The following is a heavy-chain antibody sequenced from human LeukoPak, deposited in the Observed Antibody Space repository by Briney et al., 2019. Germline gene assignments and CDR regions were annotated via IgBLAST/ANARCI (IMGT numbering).Heavy chain of an antibody. D-gene: IGHD3-3*01. CDR1: GGSISSYY. Sequence: SETLSLTCTVSGGSISSYYWSWIRQPPGKGLEWIGYIYYSGSTNYNPSLKSRVTISVDTSKNQFSLKLSSVTAADTAVYYCARGDDDFWSGYSTGYYMDVWGKGTTVTVSS. CDR2: IYYSGST. J-gene: IGHJ6*03. V-gene: IGHV4-59*01. CDR3: ARGDDDFWSGYSTGYYMDV.